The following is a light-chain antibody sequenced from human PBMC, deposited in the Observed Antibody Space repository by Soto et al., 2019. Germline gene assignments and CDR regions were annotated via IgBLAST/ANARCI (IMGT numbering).Light chain of an antibody. CDR2: DNN. CDR3: AAWDDSLNGLWV. J-gene: IGLJ3*02. V-gene: IGLV1-44*01. CDR1: SSNIGTNT. Sequence: QSVLTQPPSASGTPGQRVTISCSGSSSNIGTNTVNWYQQLPGTAPKLVIYDNNQRPSGVPDRFSGSKSGTSASLAISGLQSEDEADYYCAAWDDSLNGLWVFGGGTKLIVL.